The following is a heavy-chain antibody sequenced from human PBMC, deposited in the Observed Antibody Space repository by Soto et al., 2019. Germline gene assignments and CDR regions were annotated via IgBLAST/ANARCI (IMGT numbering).Heavy chain of an antibody. CDR3: RAVVVVAATTFDY. D-gene: IGHD2-15*01. Sequence: GGSLRLSCAASGFTFSTYGMHWVRQAPGKGLEWVAVISYDGSNKYYADSVKGRFTISRDNSKNTLYLQMNSLRAEDTAVYYCRAVVVVAATTFDYWGQGTLVTVSS. CDR1: GFTFSTYG. J-gene: IGHJ4*02. V-gene: IGHV3-30*03. CDR2: ISYDGSNK.